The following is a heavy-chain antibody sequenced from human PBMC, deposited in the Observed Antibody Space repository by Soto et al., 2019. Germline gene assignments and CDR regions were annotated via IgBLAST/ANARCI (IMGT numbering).Heavy chain of an antibody. CDR3: ARPSRITIFGVTDYAMDV. V-gene: IGHV5-10-1*01. Sequence: PGESLKISCKGFGFSFTSYWINWVRQTPGKGLEWMGRIDASDSYTNYSPSFQGHVTVSADKSSNTAYLQWSSLKASDTAIYYCARPSRITIFGVTDYAMDVWGQGTTVTGSS. D-gene: IGHD3-3*01. CDR1: GFSFTSYW. J-gene: IGHJ6*02. CDR2: IDASDSYT.